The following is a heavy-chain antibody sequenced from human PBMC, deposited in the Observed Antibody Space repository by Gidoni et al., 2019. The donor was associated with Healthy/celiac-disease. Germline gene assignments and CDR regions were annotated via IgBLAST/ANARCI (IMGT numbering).Heavy chain of an antibody. V-gene: IGHV1-69*01. D-gene: IGHD2-15*01. CDR1: GGTFSSYA. Sequence: QVQLVQSGAEVKKPGSSVKVSCKASGGTFSSYAISWVRQAPGQGLEWMGGIIPIFGTANYAQKFQGRVTITADESTSTAYMELSSLRSEDTAVYYCAREVVVVAATPPYYYYGMDVWGQGTTVTVSS. CDR3: AREVVVVAATPPYYYYGMDV. J-gene: IGHJ6*02. CDR2: IIPIFGTA.